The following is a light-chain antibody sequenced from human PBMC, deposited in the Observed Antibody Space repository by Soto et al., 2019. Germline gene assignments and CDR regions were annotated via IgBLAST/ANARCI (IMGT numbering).Light chain of an antibody. CDR1: QSISDT. CDR3: QQYNNWPWT. Sequence: EIVMTQSPATLSVSPGGRATLSCRASQSISDTLAWYPQKPGQAPRLLIYGASTRAPGFPARFSGSGSGTDFTLTISSLQSEDFAVYYCQQYNNWPWTFGQGTKVEIK. J-gene: IGKJ1*01. V-gene: IGKV3-15*01. CDR2: GAS.